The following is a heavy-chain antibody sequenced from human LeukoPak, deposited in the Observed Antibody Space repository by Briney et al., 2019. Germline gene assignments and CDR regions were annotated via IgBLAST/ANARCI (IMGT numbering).Heavy chain of an antibody. V-gene: IGHV4-39*02. CDR2: IYYSGST. CDR1: GGSISSSSYY. D-gene: IGHD3-3*01. Sequence: SEALSLTCTVSGGSISSSSYYWGWTRQPPGKGLEWIGSIYYSGSTYYNSSFKSRVTISVDTSKIHFSLKLSSVTAADTAVYYCASLRERSYYARGFDYWGQGTLVTVSS. CDR3: ASLRERSYYARGFDY. J-gene: IGHJ4*02.